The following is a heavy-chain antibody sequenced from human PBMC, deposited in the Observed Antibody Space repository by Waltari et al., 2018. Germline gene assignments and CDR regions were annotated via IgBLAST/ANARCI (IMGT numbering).Heavy chain of an antibody. CDR1: GGSISSYY. V-gene: IGHV4-59*01. J-gene: IGHJ6*02. D-gene: IGHD6-13*01. Sequence: QVQLQESGPGLVKPSETLSLTCTVSGGSISSYYWRWTRQPPGKGLEWIGYIYYSGSTNYNPSLKSRVTISVDTTKNQFSLKLSSVTAADTAVYYCARADSSSWYYYGMDVWGQGTTVTVSS. CDR2: IYYSGST. CDR3: ARADSSSWYYYGMDV.